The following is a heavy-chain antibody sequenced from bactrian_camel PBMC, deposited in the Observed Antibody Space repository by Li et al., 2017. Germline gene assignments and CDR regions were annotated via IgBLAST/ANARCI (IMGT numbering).Heavy chain of an antibody. Sequence: QLVESGGGSVQAGGSLRLSCAGTGIHLSSAFCVGWFRQVPGKEREGVASIRPGATTTAYASSVRGRFTISQDKGKNTVYLLMNSLKPDDSGTYYCAYESGTTPDLCRRRGPGDTLARGPRSPSP. CDR1: GIHLSSAFC. V-gene: IGHV3S63*01. CDR2: IRPGATTT. D-gene: IGHD7*01. J-gene: IGHJ4*01.